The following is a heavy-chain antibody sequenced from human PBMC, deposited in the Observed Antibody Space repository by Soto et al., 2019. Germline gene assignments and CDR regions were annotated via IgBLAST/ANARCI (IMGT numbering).Heavy chain of an antibody. CDR1: GGSISSSSYY. D-gene: IGHD4-4*01. CDR3: ARRQGNTFSPFDY. V-gene: IGHV4-39*01. CDR2: IYYSGST. J-gene: IGHJ4*02. Sequence: SETLSLTCTVSGGSISSSSYYWGWIRQPPGKGLEWIGSIYYSGSTYYNPSLKSRVTISVDTSKNQFSLKLSSVTAADTAVYYCARRQGNTFSPFDYWGQGTLVS.